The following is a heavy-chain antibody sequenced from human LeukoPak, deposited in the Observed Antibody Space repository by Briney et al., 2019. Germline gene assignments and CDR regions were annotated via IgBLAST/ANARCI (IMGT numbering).Heavy chain of an antibody. Sequence: GGSLRLSCAASGFTFTKYWMTWVRPAPGKGPEWVANIKQDGSEKFYVDSVKGRFTISRDNAKNSLDLQINSLGAEDTAVYYCARGLDCRSTSCYLDNWGQGTLVTVSS. CDR3: ARGLDCRSTSCYLDN. D-gene: IGHD2-2*01. J-gene: IGHJ4*02. V-gene: IGHV3-7*01. CDR1: GFTFTKYW. CDR2: IKQDGSEK.